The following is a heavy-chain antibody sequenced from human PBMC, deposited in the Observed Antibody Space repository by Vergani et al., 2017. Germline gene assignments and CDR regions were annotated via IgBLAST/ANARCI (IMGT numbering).Heavy chain of an antibody. J-gene: IGHJ4*02. CDR1: GATFSSSG. Sequence: QVQLVQSGAEVKKPGSSVKVSCKAIGATFSSSGITWVRQAPGQGLEWMGGITPMFDAVDYSQKFQGRLTITADESTSTAYMELGILRSEDTAVYYCATMTIFVLHNTSSNFDYGGKGTRVTVSS. CDR2: ITPMFDAV. V-gene: IGHV1-69*01. CDR3: ATMTIFVLHNTSSNFDY. D-gene: IGHD3-3*01.